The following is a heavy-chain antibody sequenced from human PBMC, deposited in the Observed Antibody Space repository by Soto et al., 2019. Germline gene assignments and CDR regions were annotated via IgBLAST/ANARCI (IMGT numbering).Heavy chain of an antibody. Sequence: PGGSLRLSCPASGFTFSSYAMSWVRQAPGKGLEWVSAISGSGGSTYYADSVKGRFTISRDNSKNTLYLQMNSLRAEDTAVYYCAKDQRGNRXPYITMVRGVIIGGFDYWGQGTLVTVSS. V-gene: IGHV3-23*01. CDR1: GFTFSSYA. CDR2: ISGSGGST. D-gene: IGHD3-10*01. CDR3: AKDQRGNRXPYITMVRGVIIGGFDY. J-gene: IGHJ4*02.